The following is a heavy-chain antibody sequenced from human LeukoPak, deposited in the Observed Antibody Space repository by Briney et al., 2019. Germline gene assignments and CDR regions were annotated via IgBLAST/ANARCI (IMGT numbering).Heavy chain of an antibody. CDR1: GGSISTYY. CDR3: ANLHYVSSGSNFDY. CDR2: IDYSGST. V-gene: IGHV4-59*01. Sequence: SETLSLTCTVSGGSISTYYWSWIRQPPGKGLEWIGYIDYSGSTNYNPSLKSRVTISVDTSKNQFSLKLSSVTAADTAVYYCANLHYVSSGSNFDYWGQGTLVTVSS. J-gene: IGHJ4*02. D-gene: IGHD3-22*01.